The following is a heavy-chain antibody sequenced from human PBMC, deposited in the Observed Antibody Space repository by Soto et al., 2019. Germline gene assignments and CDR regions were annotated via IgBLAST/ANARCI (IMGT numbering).Heavy chain of an antibody. J-gene: IGHJ4*02. V-gene: IGHV4-34*01. Sequence: PSETLSLTCAVYGGSFSGYYWSWIRQPPGKGLEWIGEIYYSGSTNYNPSLKSRVTISVDTSKNQFSLKLSSVTAADTAVYYCARADTAMVSKDYWGQGTLVTVSS. D-gene: IGHD5-18*01. CDR2: IYYSGST. CDR3: ARADTAMVSKDY. CDR1: GGSFSGYY.